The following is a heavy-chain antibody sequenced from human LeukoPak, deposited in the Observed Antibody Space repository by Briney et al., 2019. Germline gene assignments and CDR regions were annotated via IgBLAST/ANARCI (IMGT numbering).Heavy chain of an antibody. D-gene: IGHD6-19*01. Sequence: SETLSLTCTVSGGSISSYYWSWIRQPPGKGLEWIGYIYYSGSTNYNPSLKSRVTMSVDTSKNQFSLKLSSVTAADTAVYYCARVFGYSSGWYRGNAFDIWGQGTMVTVSS. CDR1: GGSISSYY. CDR3: ARVFGYSSGWYRGNAFDI. V-gene: IGHV4-59*01. CDR2: IYYSGST. J-gene: IGHJ3*02.